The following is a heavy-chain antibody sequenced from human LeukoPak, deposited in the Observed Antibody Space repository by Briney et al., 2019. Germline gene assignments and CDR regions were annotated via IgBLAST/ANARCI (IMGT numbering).Heavy chain of an antibody. V-gene: IGHV4-30-4*08. D-gene: IGHD3-16*01. CDR1: GGSVSNGDYY. CDR3: AGGGGDFDY. Sequence: SETLSLTCTVSGGSVSNGDYYWSWIRQPPGKGLEWIGYIYYNGNTYYSPSLKSRVIMSVDTSKNQFYLKLSSLTAADTAVYCWAGGGGDFDYWGQGTLVTVSS. CDR2: IYYNGNT. J-gene: IGHJ4*02.